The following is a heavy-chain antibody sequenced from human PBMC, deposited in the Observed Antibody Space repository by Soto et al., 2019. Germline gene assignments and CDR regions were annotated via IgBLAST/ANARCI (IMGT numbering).Heavy chain of an antibody. Sequence: QVHLVESGGGVVQPGTSLRLSCEASGFTFSSYAMHWVREAPGKGLEWVAVISYDGSNKYYADSVKGRFIISRDNSKNTLYLQLNSLRAEDTAVYYCARLDSVGWNSFDYWGQGSLVTVSS. D-gene: IGHD1-1*01. J-gene: IGHJ4*02. V-gene: IGHV3-30-3*01. CDR3: ARLDSVGWNSFDY. CDR2: ISYDGSNK. CDR1: GFTFSSYA.